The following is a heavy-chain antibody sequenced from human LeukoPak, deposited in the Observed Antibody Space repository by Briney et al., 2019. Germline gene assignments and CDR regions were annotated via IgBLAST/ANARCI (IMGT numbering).Heavy chain of an antibody. V-gene: IGHV4-34*01. D-gene: IGHD3-16*01. Sequence: SETLSLTCAVYGGSFSGYYWSWIRQPPGKGLEWIGEINHSGSANYNPSLKSRVTISVDTSKNQFSLKLSSVTAADTAAYYCADILGSQTADYWGQGTLVTVSS. J-gene: IGHJ4*02. CDR3: ADILGSQTADY. CDR2: INHSGSA. CDR1: GGSFSGYY.